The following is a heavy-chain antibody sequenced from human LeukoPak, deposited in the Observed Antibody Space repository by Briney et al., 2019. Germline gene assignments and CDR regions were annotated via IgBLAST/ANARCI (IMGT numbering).Heavy chain of an antibody. D-gene: IGHD6-19*01. J-gene: IGHJ4*02. CDR3: AKDPQSTYSSGWFDY. CDR2: ISGSGGST. CDR1: GFTFSSYA. V-gene: IGHV3-23*01. Sequence: HTGGSLRLSCAASGFTFSSYAMSWVRQAPGKGLEWVSAISGSGGSTYYADSVKGRFTISRDNSKNTLYLQMNSLRAEDTAVYYCAKDPQSTYSSGWFDYWGQGTLVTVSS.